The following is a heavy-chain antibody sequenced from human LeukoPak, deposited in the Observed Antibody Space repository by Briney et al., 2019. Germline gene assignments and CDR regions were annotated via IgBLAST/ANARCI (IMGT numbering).Heavy chain of an antibody. CDR2: ISYSGST. J-gene: IGHJ6*03. Sequence: PSETLSLTCTVSGGSYNSYYWSWIRQPPGKGLEWIWYISYSGSTNSNPSLKSRVTMSVDTSKNQFSLKLSSVTAADTAVYYCARSEHCTNGVCYRGYYYMDVWGKGTTVTVSS. CDR1: GGSYNSYY. CDR3: ARSEHCTNGVCYRGYYYMDV. V-gene: IGHV4-59*12. D-gene: IGHD2-8*01.